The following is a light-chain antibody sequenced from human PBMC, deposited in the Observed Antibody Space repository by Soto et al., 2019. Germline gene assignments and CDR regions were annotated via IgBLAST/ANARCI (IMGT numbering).Light chain of an antibody. CDR1: LSVDSYY. CDR3: QQYGSAPWT. CDR2: AAS. J-gene: IGKJ1*01. Sequence: EIVLTQSPGTLPVSPGERATLSCRASLSVDSYYVAWYQQKPGQAPRLLIYAASGRATSIPDRFSGSGSGTDFTLTISRLEPEDFAVYYCQQYGSAPWTFGQGTKVEIK. V-gene: IGKV3-20*01.